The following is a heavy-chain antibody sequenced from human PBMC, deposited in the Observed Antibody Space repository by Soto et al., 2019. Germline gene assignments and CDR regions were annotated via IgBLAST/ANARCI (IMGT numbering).Heavy chain of an antibody. Sequence: LKISCKGSGYNFAGYWIAWVRRMPGKGLELMGIIYPSDSDTRYRPSFQGQVTISADKSISSAYLQWSSLRASDTAMYYCARGGVSTRTFDYWGQGTPVTV. D-gene: IGHD3-3*01. J-gene: IGHJ4*02. CDR3: ARGGVSTRTFDY. V-gene: IGHV5-51*01. CDR2: IYPSDSDT. CDR1: GYNFAGYW.